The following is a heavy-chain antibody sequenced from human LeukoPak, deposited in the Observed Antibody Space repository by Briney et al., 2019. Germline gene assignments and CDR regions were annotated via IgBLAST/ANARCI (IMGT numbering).Heavy chain of an antibody. CDR2: ISYDGSNK. J-gene: IGHJ4*02. D-gene: IGHD2-2*01. CDR1: GFTFSSYA. Sequence: PGGSLRLSCAASGFTFSSYAMHWVRQAPGKGLEWVAVISYDGSNKYYADSVKGRFTISRDNSKNTLYLQMNSLRAEDTAVYYCAKVRGRYCSSTSCYENDYWGQGTLVTVSS. CDR3: AKVRGRYCSSTSCYENDY. V-gene: IGHV3-30-3*01.